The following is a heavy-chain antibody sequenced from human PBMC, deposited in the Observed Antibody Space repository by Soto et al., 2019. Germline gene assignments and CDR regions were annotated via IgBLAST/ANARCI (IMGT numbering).Heavy chain of an antibody. D-gene: IGHD3-22*01. CDR3: VKDRDSNSWPSRDV. CDR1: GYTFTRNG. V-gene: IGHV1-18*01. CDR2: ISPNSGNI. Sequence: QVHLVQSGAEVKKPGASVNVSCKTSGYTFTRNGISWVRQAPGQGLEWMGWISPNSGNIKYAQKLQGRVIMTTDTSTITAYMELRSLRSDDTAVYYCVKDRDSNSWPSRDVWGPGTTVTVSS. J-gene: IGHJ6*02.